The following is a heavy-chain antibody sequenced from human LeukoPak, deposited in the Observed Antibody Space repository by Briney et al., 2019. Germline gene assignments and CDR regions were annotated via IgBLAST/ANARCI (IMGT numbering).Heavy chain of an antibody. CDR1: GYTFTSYG. D-gene: IGHD3-10*01. J-gene: IGHJ6*02. V-gene: IGHV1-18*01. CDR2: ISAYNGNT. CDR3: ASGPYGAEPLNYYYYGMDV. Sequence: VASVNVSCKASGYTFTSYGISWVRQAPGQGLEWMGWISAYNGNTNYAQKLQGRVTMTTDTSTSTAYMELSSLRSEDTAVYYCASGPYGAEPLNYYYYGMDVWGQGTTVTVSS.